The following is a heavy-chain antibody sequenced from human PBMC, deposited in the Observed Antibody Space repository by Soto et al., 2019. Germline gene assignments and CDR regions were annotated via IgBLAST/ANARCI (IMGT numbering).Heavy chain of an antibody. J-gene: IGHJ4*02. CDR1: GFTFSSYS. D-gene: IGHD3-22*01. Sequence: LRLSCAASGFTFSSYSLNWVRQAPGKGLEWVSSISSSSSYIYYADSVKGRFTISRDNAKNSLYLQMNSLRAEDTAVYYCARAPQDYYDSSGYSLDYWGQGTLVTVSS. CDR3: ARAPQDYYDSSGYSLDY. CDR2: ISSSSSYI. V-gene: IGHV3-21*01.